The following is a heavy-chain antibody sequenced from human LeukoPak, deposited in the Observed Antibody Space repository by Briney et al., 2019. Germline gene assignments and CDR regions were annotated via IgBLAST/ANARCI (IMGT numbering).Heavy chain of an antibody. CDR2: TSANGGST. CDR3: ARSRDGYNFDD. J-gene: IGHJ5*02. CDR1: GFIFSNNA. Sequence: GGSLRLSCAASGFIFSNNAMTWVRQAPGKGLEWVSTTSANGGSTYHADSVKGRFTISRDNSKNTLYLQMKSLRAEDTAVYFCARSRDGYNFDDWGQGTLVTVSS. V-gene: IGHV3-23*01. D-gene: IGHD5-24*01.